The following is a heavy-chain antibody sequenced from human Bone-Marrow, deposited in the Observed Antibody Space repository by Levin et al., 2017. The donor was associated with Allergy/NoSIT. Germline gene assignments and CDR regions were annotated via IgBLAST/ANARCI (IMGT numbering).Heavy chain of an antibody. CDR1: GFSLSSQS. CDR3: ARDLPPYWYFDL. CDR2: ISSSDYFI. Sequence: PGGSLRLSCAASGFSLSSQSVNWVPQAPGKGLEWVSSISSSDYFIYYADSVRGRFTISRDNARNSLYLQMNSLRVEDTGVYYCARDLPPYWYFDLWGRGTLVAVSS. J-gene: IGHJ2*01. V-gene: IGHV3-21*01.